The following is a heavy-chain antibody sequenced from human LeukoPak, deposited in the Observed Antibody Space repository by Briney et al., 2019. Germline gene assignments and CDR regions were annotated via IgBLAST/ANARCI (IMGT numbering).Heavy chain of an antibody. CDR2: ISGYNGNT. Sequence: GASVKVSCKASGYTFSSYGINWVRQAPGQGLEWMGWISGYNGNTNYAQKLQGRVTMTTDTSTSTAYMELRSLRSDDTAVYYCVRVEFSLTEDPRGLGVDYWGQGTLVTVSS. V-gene: IGHV1-18*01. CDR3: VRVEFSLTEDPRGLGVDY. J-gene: IGHJ4*02. D-gene: IGHD3-10*01. CDR1: GYTFSSYG.